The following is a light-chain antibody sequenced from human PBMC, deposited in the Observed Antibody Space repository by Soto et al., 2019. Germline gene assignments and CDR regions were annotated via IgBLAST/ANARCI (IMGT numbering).Light chain of an antibody. CDR2: EVS. J-gene: IGLJ3*02. V-gene: IGLV2-23*02. CDR3: CSYAGSSTWV. Sequence: QSVLTQPASVSGSPGQSITISCTGTSSDVGSYNLVSWYQQHPGKAPKLMIYEVSKRPSGVSNRFSGSKSGNTASLTTSGLQAEDEADYYCCSYAGSSTWVFGGGTKVTVL. CDR1: SSDVGSYNL.